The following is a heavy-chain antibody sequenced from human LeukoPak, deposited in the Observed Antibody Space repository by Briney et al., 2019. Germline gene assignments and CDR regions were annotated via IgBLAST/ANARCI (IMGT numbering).Heavy chain of an antibody. J-gene: IGHJ4*02. Sequence: GGSLRLSCAVSGFTFSDYSMGWLRQAPGKGLEWISYITRNGSTTYYADSVKGRFTISRDNARKSLYLQMNSLRVEDTAVYYCARRLYDSGSHSFDSWGQGTLVTVSS. V-gene: IGHV3-11*01. D-gene: IGHD3-10*01. CDR2: ITRNGSTT. CDR1: GFTFSDYS. CDR3: ARRLYDSGSHSFDS.